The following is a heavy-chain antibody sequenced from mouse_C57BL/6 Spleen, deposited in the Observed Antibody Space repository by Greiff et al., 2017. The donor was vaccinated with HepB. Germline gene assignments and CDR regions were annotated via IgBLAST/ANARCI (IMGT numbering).Heavy chain of an antibody. CDR3: ARSWDYYGSSYGYYFDY. CDR1: GFSLTSYG. CDR2: IWSGGST. Sequence: VQRVESGPGLVQPSQSLSITCTVSGFSLTSYGVHWVRQSPGKGLEWLGVIWSGGSTDYNAAFISRLSISKDNSKSQVFFKMNSLQADDTAIYYCARSWDYYGSSYGYYFDYWGQGTTLTVSS. D-gene: IGHD1-1*01. V-gene: IGHV2-2*01. J-gene: IGHJ2*01.